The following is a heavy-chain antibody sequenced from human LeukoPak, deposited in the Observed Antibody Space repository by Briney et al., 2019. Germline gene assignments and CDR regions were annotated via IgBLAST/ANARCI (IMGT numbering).Heavy chain of an antibody. CDR2: ISPTGSTT. D-gene: IGHD6-6*01. CDR3: ARGPNSNWSGLDF. CDR1: GFSFSGHW. V-gene: IGHV3-74*01. Sequence: GGSQRLSCTASGFSFSGHWMHWARQLPGKGLVWVSRISPTGSTTSYADSVKGRFTVSRDNAKNTLYLQVNNLRAEDTAVYYCARGPNSNWSGLDFWGQGTLLTVSS. J-gene: IGHJ4*02.